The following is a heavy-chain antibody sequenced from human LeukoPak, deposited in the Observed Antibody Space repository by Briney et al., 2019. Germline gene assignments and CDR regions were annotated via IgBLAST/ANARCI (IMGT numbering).Heavy chain of an antibody. V-gene: IGHV4-59*01. CDR1: GGSISTYY. D-gene: IGHD6-13*01. CDR2: IYYSGST. Sequence: SETLSLTCTVSGGSISTYYWSWIRQPPGKGLEWIGYIYYSGSTNYNPSLKSRVTISVDTSKNQFSLKLRSVTAADTAVYYCARGGSWYSGGSSWGQGTLVTVSS. CDR3: ARGGSWYSGGSS. J-gene: IGHJ5*02.